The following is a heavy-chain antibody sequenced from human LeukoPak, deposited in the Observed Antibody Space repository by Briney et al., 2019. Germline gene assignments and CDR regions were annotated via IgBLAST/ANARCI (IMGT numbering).Heavy chain of an antibody. D-gene: IGHD1-7*01. Sequence: GGSLRLSCAASGFTFSSYAMSWVRQAPGKGLEWVGFIRSKAYGGTTEYAASVKGRFTISRDDSKSIAYLQMNSLKTEDTAVYYCTGGTTPTYFDYWGQGTLVTVSS. CDR1: GFTFSSYA. CDR3: TGGTTPTYFDY. V-gene: IGHV3-49*04. J-gene: IGHJ4*02. CDR2: IRSKAYGGTT.